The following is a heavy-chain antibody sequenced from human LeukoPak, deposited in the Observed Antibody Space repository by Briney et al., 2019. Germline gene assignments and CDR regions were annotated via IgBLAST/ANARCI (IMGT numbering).Heavy chain of an antibody. CDR1: GFTFSSYG. CDR3: ARSYSSSWHNPLNFDY. CDR2: IWYDGSNK. Sequence: GGSLRLSCAASGFTFSSYGMHWVRQALGKGLEWVAVIWYDGSNKYYADSVKGRFTISRDNAKNSLYLQMNSLRAEDTAVYYCARSYSSSWHNPLNFDYWGQGTLVTVSS. J-gene: IGHJ4*02. D-gene: IGHD6-13*01. V-gene: IGHV3-33*01.